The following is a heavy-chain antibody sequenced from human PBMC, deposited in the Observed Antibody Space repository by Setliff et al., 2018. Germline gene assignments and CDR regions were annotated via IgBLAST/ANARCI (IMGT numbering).Heavy chain of an antibody. Sequence: GGSLRLSCAASGFTFSSYSMNWVRQAPGKGLEWVSYISSSSSTIYYADSVKGRFTISRDNAKNSLYLQMNSLRAEDTAVYYCAKNGGDIVVVPAAPIDYWGQGTLVTAPQ. CDR1: GFTFSSYS. V-gene: IGHV3-48*01. J-gene: IGHJ4*02. D-gene: IGHD2-2*01. CDR2: ISSSSSTI. CDR3: AKNGGDIVVVPAAPIDY.